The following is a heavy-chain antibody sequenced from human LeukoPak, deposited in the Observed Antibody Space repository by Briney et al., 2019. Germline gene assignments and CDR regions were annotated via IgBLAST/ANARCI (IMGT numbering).Heavy chain of an antibody. D-gene: IGHD1-26*01. CDR3: ARGWIIVGAPGFRY. CDR1: GFTFSNYD. J-gene: IGHJ4*02. CDR2: ISATGDST. V-gene: IGHV3-23*01. Sequence: PGGTLRLSCAASGFTFSNYDMSWVRQAPGKGLEWVSAISATGDSTYYADSVKGRFTISRDNSKNTLYLQMNSLRAEDTAVYYCARGWIIVGAPGFRYWGQGTLVTVSS.